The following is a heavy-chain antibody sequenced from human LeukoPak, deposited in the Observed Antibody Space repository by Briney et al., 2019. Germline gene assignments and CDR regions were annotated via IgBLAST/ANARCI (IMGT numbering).Heavy chain of an antibody. CDR2: IKQDGSEK. V-gene: IGHV3-7*01. CDR3: ARHSGTYFDY. Sequence: RGGSLRLSCAASGFTLSSYWMTWVRQAPGKGLEWLANIKQDGSEKYSVDSVKGRFTISRDNAKNSLYLQMNSLRAEDTAVYYCARHSGTYFDYWGQGTLVTVSS. J-gene: IGHJ4*02. D-gene: IGHD1-26*01. CDR1: GFTLSSYW.